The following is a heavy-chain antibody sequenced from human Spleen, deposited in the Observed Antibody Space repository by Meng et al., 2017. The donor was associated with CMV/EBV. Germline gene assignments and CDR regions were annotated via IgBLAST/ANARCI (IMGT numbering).Heavy chain of an antibody. CDR2: IYYSGST. D-gene: IGHD3-22*01. J-gene: IGHJ4*02. V-gene: IGHV4-30-4*08. CDR3: ARSYSSGYYLADAFDY. Sequence: QVQLDASGPGVVNPSQTLSLTCTGSGGSISSGDYYWSWIRQPPGKGLEWIGYIYYSGSTYYNPSLKSRVTISVDTSKNQFSLKLSSVTAADTAVYYCARSYSSGYYLADAFDYWGQGTLVTVSS. CDR1: GGSISSGDYY.